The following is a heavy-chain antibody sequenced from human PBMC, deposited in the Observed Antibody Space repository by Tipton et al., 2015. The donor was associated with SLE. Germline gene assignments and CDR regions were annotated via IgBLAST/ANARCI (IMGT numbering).Heavy chain of an antibody. J-gene: IGHJ6*03. Sequence: SLRLSCPASGFTFSSQAMSWVRQAPGKGLEWVSRISSSGSSTSYADSVKGRFTISRDNSKNTLYLQMSSLRAEDTAVYYCAKAACGGSCYYNVDVWGKGTTVTVSS. CDR3: AKAACGGSCYYNVDV. D-gene: IGHD2-15*01. CDR1: GFTFSSQA. CDR2: ISSSGSST. V-gene: IGHV3-23*01.